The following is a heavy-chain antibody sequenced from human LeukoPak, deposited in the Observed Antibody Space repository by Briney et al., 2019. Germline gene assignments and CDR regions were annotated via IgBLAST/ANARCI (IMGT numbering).Heavy chain of an antibody. CDR1: GGSFSGYY. J-gene: IGHJ5*02. Sequence: SELLSLACAVYGGSFSGYYWSWIRQPPGKGLEWIGEINHSGSTNYNPSLKSRVTISVDTSKNQFSLKLSSVTAADTAVYYCARGQQWLVSWGQGTLVTVSS. D-gene: IGHD6-19*01. V-gene: IGHV4-34*01. CDR3: ARGQQWLVS. CDR2: INHSGST.